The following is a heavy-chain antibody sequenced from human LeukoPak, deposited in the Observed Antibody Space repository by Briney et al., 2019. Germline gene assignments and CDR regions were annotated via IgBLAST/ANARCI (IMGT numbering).Heavy chain of an antibody. CDR1: GGSFSGYY. D-gene: IGHD3-22*01. V-gene: IGHV4-34*01. Sequence: SETLSLTCAVYGGSFSGYYWSWIRQPPGKGLEWIGEINHSGSTNYNPSLKSRVTISVDTSKNQFSLKLSSVTAADTAVYYCARGSVWDSSGYPDYWGQGTLLTVSS. J-gene: IGHJ4*02. CDR3: ARGSVWDSSGYPDY. CDR2: INHSGST.